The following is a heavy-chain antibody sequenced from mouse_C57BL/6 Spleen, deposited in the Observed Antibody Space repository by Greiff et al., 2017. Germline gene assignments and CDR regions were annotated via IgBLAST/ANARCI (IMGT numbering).Heavy chain of an antibody. V-gene: IGHV1-15*01. D-gene: IGHD3-2*02. CDR3: TNSSSGYPGFAY. CDR1: GYTFTDYE. J-gene: IGHJ3*01. Sequence: QVQLQQSGAELVRPGASVTLSCKASGYTFTDYEMHWVKQTPVHGLEWIGAIDPETGGTAYNQKFKGKAILTADKSSSTAYMELRSLTSEDSAVYYCTNSSSGYPGFAYWGQGTLVTVSA. CDR2: IDPETGGT.